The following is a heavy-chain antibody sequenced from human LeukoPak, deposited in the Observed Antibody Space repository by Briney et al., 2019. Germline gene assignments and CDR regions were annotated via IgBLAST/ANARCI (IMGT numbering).Heavy chain of an antibody. Sequence: PGGSLRLSCAASGFTFSSYATHWVRQAPGKGLEWVAVISYDGSNKYYADSVKGRFTISRDNSKNTLYLQMNSLRAEDTAVYYCAKDVGQYHTNYFDYWGQGTLVTVSS. CDR2: ISYDGSNK. D-gene: IGHD2-2*01. J-gene: IGHJ4*02. CDR3: AKDVGQYHTNYFDY. V-gene: IGHV3-30-3*01. CDR1: GFTFSSYA.